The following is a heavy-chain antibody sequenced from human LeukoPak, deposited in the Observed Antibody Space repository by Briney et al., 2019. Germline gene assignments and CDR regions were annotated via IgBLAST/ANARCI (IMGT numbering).Heavy chain of an antibody. D-gene: IGHD2-21*02. Sequence: SGTLSLTCTVSGGSISSSSYYWGWIRQPPGKGLEWIGSIYYSGSTYYNPSLKSRVTISVDTSKNQFSLKLSSVTAADTAVYYCARLDVGTESWYFDYWGQGTLVTVSS. V-gene: IGHV4-39*01. CDR3: ARLDVGTESWYFDY. CDR1: GGSISSSSYY. J-gene: IGHJ4*02. CDR2: IYYSGST.